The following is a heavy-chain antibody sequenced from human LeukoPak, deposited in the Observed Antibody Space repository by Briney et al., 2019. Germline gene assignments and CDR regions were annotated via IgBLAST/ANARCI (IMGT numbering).Heavy chain of an antibody. D-gene: IGHD2-2*01. Sequence: GGSLRLSCAASGFTFSSYGMHWVRQAPGKGLEWVAVIWYDGSNKYYADSVKGRFTISRDNSKNTLYLQMNSLRAEDTAVYYCARDWGLSTDYYYGMDVWGQGTTVTVYS. CDR1: GFTFSSYG. J-gene: IGHJ6*02. CDR2: IWYDGSNK. V-gene: IGHV3-33*01. CDR3: ARDWGLSTDYYYGMDV.